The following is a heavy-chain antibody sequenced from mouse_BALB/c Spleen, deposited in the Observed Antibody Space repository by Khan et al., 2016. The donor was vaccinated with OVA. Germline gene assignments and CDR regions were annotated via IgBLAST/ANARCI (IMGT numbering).Heavy chain of an antibody. CDR3: ARGGYGSFAY. CDR2: INPSTGYT. Sequence: VQLQQSGAELAKPGASVKMSCKASGYTFTDYWIHWVKKRPGQGLEWIGYINPSTGYTEYNHKFKDKATLTADKSSSTAYMQLRSLASEDSSVYYCARGGYGSFAYWDQGTLVTVSA. V-gene: IGHV1-7*01. D-gene: IGHD2-2*01. CDR1: GYTFTDYW. J-gene: IGHJ3*01.